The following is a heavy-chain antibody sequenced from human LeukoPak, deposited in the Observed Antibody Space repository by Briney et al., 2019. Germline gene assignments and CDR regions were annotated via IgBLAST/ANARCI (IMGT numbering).Heavy chain of an antibody. Sequence: SDTLSITCTVSGGSISNYYWTWIRQPPGKGLDRIGYIYSSGNTNYNPSLNSRVTISLDTSKNQFSMMLRSLTAADTAGYYCARRYTASPGERFDYWGQGTLVTVSS. CDR2: IYSSGNT. J-gene: IGHJ4*02. CDR1: GGSISNYY. CDR3: ARRYTASPGERFDY. V-gene: IGHV4-59*08. D-gene: IGHD2-2*02.